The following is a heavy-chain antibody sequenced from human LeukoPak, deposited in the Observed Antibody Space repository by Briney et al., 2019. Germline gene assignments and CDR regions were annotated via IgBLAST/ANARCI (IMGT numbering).Heavy chain of an antibody. CDR1: GVSISSSYYY. J-gene: IGHJ4*02. CDR3: ARHDGRGGATMGALDS. CDR2: IYYSGST. Sequence: PSETLSLTWTVSGVSISSSYYYWGWIRQPPGKGLEWIGSIYYSGSTYYNPSLKSRVTISVDTSKNQFSLKLRSVTAADTAVYYCARHDGRGGATMGALDSWGQGSLVTVSS. D-gene: IGHD5-12*01. V-gene: IGHV4-39*01.